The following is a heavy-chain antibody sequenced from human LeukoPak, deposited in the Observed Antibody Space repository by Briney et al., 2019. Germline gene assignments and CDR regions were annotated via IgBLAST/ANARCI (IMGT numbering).Heavy chain of an antibody. Sequence: SLKFSCNASGGTFSSYAISWVRQAPGQGLEWTGRIIPIVGIANYAQKFQGRVTITADKSTSTAYMELSSLRSEDTAVYYCAKGYCSSTSCYADGMDVWGQGTTVTVSS. J-gene: IGHJ6*02. CDR3: AKGYCSSTSCYADGMDV. V-gene: IGHV1-69*04. CDR1: GGTFSSYA. D-gene: IGHD2-2*01. CDR2: IIPIVGIA.